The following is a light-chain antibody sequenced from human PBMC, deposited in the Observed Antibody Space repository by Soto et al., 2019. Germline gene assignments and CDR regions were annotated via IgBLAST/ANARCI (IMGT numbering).Light chain of an antibody. CDR1: SSNIGAGYT. Sequence: QLVLTQPPSVSGAPGQRVTISCTGSSSNIGAGYTVPWYQQVPGTAPKLLIYGDSNRPSGVPDRFSGSKSGTSASLAITGLQAEDEADYYCQSYASSLSGWLFGGGTKVTVL. CDR3: QSYASSLSGWL. CDR2: GDS. J-gene: IGLJ3*02. V-gene: IGLV1-40*01.